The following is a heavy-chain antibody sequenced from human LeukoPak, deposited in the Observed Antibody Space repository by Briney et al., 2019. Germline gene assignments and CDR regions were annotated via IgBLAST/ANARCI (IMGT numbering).Heavy chain of an antibody. V-gene: IGHV1-46*01. CDR3: ASRVSFSFDY. CDR2: INPSGGST. Sequence: ASLKISCKASGYTFTSYHMHWVRQAPVQGLECMGIINPSGGSTIYAQKFQGRVTMNRDTSTSTVSMELSSLRYEDTAIYYCASRVSFSFDYWGQGTLVTVSS. J-gene: IGHJ4*02. D-gene: IGHD6-6*01. CDR1: GYTFTSYH.